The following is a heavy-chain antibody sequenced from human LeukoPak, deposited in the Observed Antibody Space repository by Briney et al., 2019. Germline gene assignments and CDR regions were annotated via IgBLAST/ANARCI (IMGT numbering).Heavy chain of an antibody. CDR3: ARMEGD. V-gene: IGHV1-69*05. CDR1: GGTLSSYT. J-gene: IGHJ4*02. D-gene: IGHD1-1*01. Sequence: SSVKVSCKASGGTLSSYTISWVRQAPGQGLEWMGGIIPMFGTINFAQKFQDRVTLTTDESTTTAYMELSSVRSEDTAVYYCARMEGDWGQGTLVTVSS. CDR2: IIPMFGTI.